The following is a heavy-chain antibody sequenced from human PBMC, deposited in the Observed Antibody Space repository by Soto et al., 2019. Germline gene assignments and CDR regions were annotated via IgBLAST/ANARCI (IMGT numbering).Heavy chain of an antibody. CDR3: ARSNYYGSGAYTPDDN. J-gene: IGHJ4*02. Sequence: QVQLVQSGAEVKKPGASVKVSCKASGYTFTSYYMHWVRQAPGQGLEWMGMINPSGGSASYTQKFQGRVTMTRDTSTNAIYMELSSLSSEDTAVYYCARSNYYGSGAYTPDDNWGQGTLVIVSS. D-gene: IGHD3-10*01. CDR1: GYTFTSYY. CDR2: INPSGGSA. V-gene: IGHV1-46*03.